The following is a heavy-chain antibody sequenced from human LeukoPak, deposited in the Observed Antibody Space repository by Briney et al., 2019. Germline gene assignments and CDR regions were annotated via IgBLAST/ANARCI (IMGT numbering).Heavy chain of an antibody. CDR3: ARGDGSYLL. J-gene: IGHJ4*02. D-gene: IGHD1-26*01. CDR2: INPNSGGT. V-gene: IGHV1-2*02. Sequence: ASVKVSCKASGYTFTGYYIHWVRQAPGQGLEWMGWINPNSGGTNYGQKFQSRVIMTRDTSISTAYMELSSLRSDDTAVYYCARGDGSYLLWGQGTLVTVSS. CDR1: GYTFTGYY.